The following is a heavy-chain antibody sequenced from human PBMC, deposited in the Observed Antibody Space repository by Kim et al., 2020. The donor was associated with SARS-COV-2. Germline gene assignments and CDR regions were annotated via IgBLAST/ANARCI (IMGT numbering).Heavy chain of an antibody. D-gene: IGHD3-9*01. J-gene: IGHJ4*02. CDR1: GFTFSSYW. V-gene: IGHV3-7*01. CDR2: ITEDGSQR. Sequence: GGSLRLSCAASGFTFSSYWMHWVRQAPGKGLEWLTKITEDGSQRWSVDSVKGRFSISRDKTKNSLYLQMNSLRVEDTAVYFCVRGTRDWPGVDYWGQGTLVTVSS. CDR3: VRGTRDWPGVDY.